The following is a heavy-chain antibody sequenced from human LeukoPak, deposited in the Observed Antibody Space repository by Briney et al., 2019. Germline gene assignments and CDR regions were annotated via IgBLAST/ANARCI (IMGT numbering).Heavy chain of an antibody. CDR2: IYYSGST. CDR1: GGSISSGGYY. Sequence: SETLSLTCTVSGGSISSGGYYWSWIRQHPGKGLEWIGYIYYSGSTYYNPSLKSRVTISVDTSKNQFSLKLSSVTAADTAVYYWARAGGFFSLFGYWGQGTLVTVSS. J-gene: IGHJ4*02. V-gene: IGHV4-31*03. CDR3: ARAGGFFSLFGY. D-gene: IGHD3-3*01.